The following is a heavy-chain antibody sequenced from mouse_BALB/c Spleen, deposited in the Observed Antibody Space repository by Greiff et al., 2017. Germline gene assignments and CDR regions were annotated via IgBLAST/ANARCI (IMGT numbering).Heavy chain of an antibody. V-gene: IGHV1-15*01. J-gene: IGHJ3*01. CDR1: GYTFTDYE. Sequence: VQLVESGAELVRPGASVTLSCKASGYTFTDYEMHWVKQTPVHGLEWIGAIDPETGGTAYNQKFKGKATLTADKSSSTAYMQLNSLTSEDSAVYFCTVRWFAYWGQGTLVTVSA. CDR3: TVRWFAY. CDR2: IDPETGGT. D-gene: IGHD2-14*01.